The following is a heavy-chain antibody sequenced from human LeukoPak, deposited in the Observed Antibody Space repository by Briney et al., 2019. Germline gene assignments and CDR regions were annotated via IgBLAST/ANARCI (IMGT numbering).Heavy chain of an antibody. D-gene: IGHD2-15*01. Sequence: GGSLRLSCAASGFTFSSYAMGWVRQAPGEGLEWVSAISGSGGSTYYADSVKGRFTFSRDNSRNTLYLQMNSLRAEDTAVYYCAKDSPPNCSGNTRYDNWGQGTLVTVSS. V-gene: IGHV3-23*01. J-gene: IGHJ4*02. CDR1: GFTFSSYA. CDR2: ISGSGGST. CDR3: AKDSPPNCSGNTRYDN.